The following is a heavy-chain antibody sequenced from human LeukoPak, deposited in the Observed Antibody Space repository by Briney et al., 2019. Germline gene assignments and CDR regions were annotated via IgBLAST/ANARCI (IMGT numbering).Heavy chain of an antibody. D-gene: IGHD1-1*01. CDR1: GFTFSSTY. V-gene: IGHV3-66*01. CDR3: TRGTWLNELFDY. CDR2: IYSTYST. J-gene: IGHJ4*02. Sequence: GGSLRLSCAASGFTFSSTYISWVRQAPGKGLEWVSVIYSTYSTYYADSVEGRFTISRDNSQNTVYLHMNSLRAEDTAVYYCTRGTWLNELFDYWGQGTLVTVSS.